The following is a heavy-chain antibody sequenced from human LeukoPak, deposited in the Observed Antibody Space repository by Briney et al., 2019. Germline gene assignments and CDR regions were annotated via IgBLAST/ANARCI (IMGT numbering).Heavy chain of an antibody. CDR3: ARAGAVSPYYYYYGMDV. D-gene: IGHD3-10*01. Sequence: SETLSLTCTVSGRPISSSSYYWGWIRQPPGKGLEWIGSIYYSGSTYYNPSLKSRVTISVDTSKNQFSLKLSSVTAADTAVYYCARAGAVSPYYYYYGMDVWGQGTTVTVSS. CDR1: GRPISSSSYY. CDR2: IYYSGST. V-gene: IGHV4-39*01. J-gene: IGHJ6*02.